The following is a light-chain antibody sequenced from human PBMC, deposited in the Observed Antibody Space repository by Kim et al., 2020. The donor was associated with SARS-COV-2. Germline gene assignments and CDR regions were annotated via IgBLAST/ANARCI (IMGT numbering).Light chain of an antibody. J-gene: IGKJ1*01. Sequence: ASVGDGVTITCRASQGISNGLAWYQQKPGKAPKLLIYDASRLEVGVPSRFSGSGSGTEFTLTISSLQPDDFATYYCHQYNSYSPTFGPGTKVDIK. V-gene: IGKV1-5*01. CDR1: QGISNG. CDR2: DAS. CDR3: HQYNSYSPT.